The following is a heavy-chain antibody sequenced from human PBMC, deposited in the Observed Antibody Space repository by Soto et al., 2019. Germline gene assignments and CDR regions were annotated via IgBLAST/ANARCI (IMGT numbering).Heavy chain of an antibody. Sequence: QVQLVQSGAEVKKPGASVKVSCKTSGYSFSEFRMHWVRQAPGQGLEWMGWVNPINGNTNYAQDFQGRVTMTRDASTKTVYMELSSLTSDDTSTVYCARENWHFDYWVQGTLITVSS. V-gene: IGHV1-2*02. CDR3: ARENWHFDY. CDR1: GYSFSEFR. CDR2: VNPINGNT. J-gene: IGHJ4*02.